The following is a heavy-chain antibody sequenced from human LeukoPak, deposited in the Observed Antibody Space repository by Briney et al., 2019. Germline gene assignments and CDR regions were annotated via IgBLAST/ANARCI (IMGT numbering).Heavy chain of an antibody. CDR1: GFTFSSYG. V-gene: IGHV3-30*03. CDR2: ISYDGSNK. Sequence: GGSLRLSCAASGFTFSSYGMHWVRQAPGKGLEWVAVISYDGSNKYYADSVKGRFTISRDNSKNTLYLQMNSLRAEDTAVYYCARTGEGATQDFDYWGQGTLVTVSS. CDR3: ARTGEGATQDFDY. D-gene: IGHD1-26*01. J-gene: IGHJ4*02.